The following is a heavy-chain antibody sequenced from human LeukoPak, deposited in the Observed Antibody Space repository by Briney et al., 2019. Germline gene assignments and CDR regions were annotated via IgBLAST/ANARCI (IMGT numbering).Heavy chain of an antibody. D-gene: IGHD6-19*01. CDR2: MYYSGST. V-gene: IGHV4-59*08. Sequence: SETLSLTSTVSGGSISSYYWSWIRQPPGKGLEWIGYMYYSGSTNYNPSLRSRVTISVDTSKNQFSLKLSSVTAADTAVYYCARNLGSGWYYDYWGQGILVTVSS. CDR1: GGSISSYY. CDR3: ARNLGSGWYYDY. J-gene: IGHJ4*02.